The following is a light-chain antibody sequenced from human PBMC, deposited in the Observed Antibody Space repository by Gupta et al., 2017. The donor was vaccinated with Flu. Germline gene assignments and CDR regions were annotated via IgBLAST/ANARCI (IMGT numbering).Light chain of an antibody. CDR1: QSISNY. J-gene: IGKJ2*01. Sequence: DIQMTPSPSSLSASVGDRVTITCRASQSISNYVNWYQQKPGKAPKVLIYAASSLQSGVPSRFSGSGSGTDFTLTISSLQPEDFATYYCQQSFSSPMYTFGQGTKLEIK. V-gene: IGKV1-39*01. CDR2: AAS. CDR3: QQSFSSPMYT.